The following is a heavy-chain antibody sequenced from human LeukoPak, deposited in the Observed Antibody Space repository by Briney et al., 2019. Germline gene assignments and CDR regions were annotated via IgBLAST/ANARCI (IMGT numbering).Heavy chain of an antibody. CDR2: IYYSGST. CDR1: GGSISGGGYY. J-gene: IGHJ4*02. Sequence: PSETLSLTCTVSGGSISGGGYYWSWIRQHPGKGLEWIGYIYYSGSTYYNPSLKSRVTISVDTSKNQFSLKLGSVTAADMAVYYCARAKYSGYDWEEWGQGTLVTVSS. V-gene: IGHV4-31*03. D-gene: IGHD5-12*01. CDR3: ARAKYSGYDWEE.